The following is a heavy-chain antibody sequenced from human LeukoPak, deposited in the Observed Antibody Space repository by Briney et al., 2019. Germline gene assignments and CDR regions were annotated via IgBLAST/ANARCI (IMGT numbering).Heavy chain of an antibody. CDR2: ISYTGST. CDR1: GGSFSGYY. CDR3: ARGDY. J-gene: IGHJ4*02. Sequence: SETLSLTCAVYGGSFSGYYWSWIRQLPGKGLEWIGYISYTGSTYYNPSLKSRVIISRDTSKNQFSLKLSSVTAADTAIYYCARGDYWGQGTLVTVSS. V-gene: IGHV4-34*01.